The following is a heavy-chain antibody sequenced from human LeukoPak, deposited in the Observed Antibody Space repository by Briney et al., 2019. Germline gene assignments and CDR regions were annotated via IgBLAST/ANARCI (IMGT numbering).Heavy chain of an antibody. D-gene: IGHD2-21*02. V-gene: IGHV3-30-3*01. CDR3: ARATPYCGADCSPAFDY. CDR2: ISYDATNK. CDR1: GFSFSTYP. J-gene: IGHJ4*02. Sequence: GGSLRLSCAASGFSFSTYPMHWVRQAPGKGLEWVSVISYDATNKYYTDSVEGRFTISRDNSKNTLYLLMNSLRAEDTAVYYCARATPYCGADCSPAFDYWGQGIPVTVSS.